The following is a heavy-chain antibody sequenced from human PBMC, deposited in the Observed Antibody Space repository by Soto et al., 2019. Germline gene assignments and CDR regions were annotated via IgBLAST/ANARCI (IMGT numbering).Heavy chain of an antibody. V-gene: IGHV3-30*18. J-gene: IGHJ4*02. CDR3: AKDLSDGDYTFDC. Sequence: QVQLVESGGGVVQPGRSLRLSCAASGFTFSDYGIHWVRQAPGKGLEWVAVISYDGGNKYYADSVKSRFTITRDNSKNTLYLQTNSLRADDTAIYYWAKDLSDGDYTFDCWGQGTLVTFSS. CDR2: ISYDGGNK. CDR1: GFTFSDYG. D-gene: IGHD4-17*01.